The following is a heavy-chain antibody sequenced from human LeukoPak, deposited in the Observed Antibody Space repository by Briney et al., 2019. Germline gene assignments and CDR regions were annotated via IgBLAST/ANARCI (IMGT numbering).Heavy chain of an antibody. CDR1: GYTFTSYG. J-gene: IGHJ6*02. V-gene: IGHV1-18*01. CDR2: ISAYNGNT. Sequence: GASVKVSCKASGYTFTSYGISWVRQAPGQGLEWMGWISAYNGNTNYAQKLQGRVTMTTDTSTSTAYMELRSLRSDDTAVYYCARDSGYDILTGYYRRLYGMDVWGQGTTVTVS. CDR3: ARDSGYDILTGYYRRLYGMDV. D-gene: IGHD3-9*01.